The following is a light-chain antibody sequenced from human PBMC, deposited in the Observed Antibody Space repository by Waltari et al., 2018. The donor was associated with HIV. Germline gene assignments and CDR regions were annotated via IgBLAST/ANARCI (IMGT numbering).Light chain of an antibody. CDR1: SSNIGAGYD. CDR2: DNT. J-gene: IGLJ1*01. V-gene: IGLV1-40*01. CDR3: QSYDSSLSGYV. Sequence: QSVLTQPPSVSGAPGQRVTISCTGSSSNIGAGYDVHWYQQLPGTAPKLHIYDNTTRPSGAPDGISGSKSGTSASLAITGLQAEDEADYYCQSYDSSLSGYVFGTGTKVTVL.